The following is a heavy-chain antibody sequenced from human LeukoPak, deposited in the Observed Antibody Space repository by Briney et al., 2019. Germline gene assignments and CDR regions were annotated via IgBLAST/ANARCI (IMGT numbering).Heavy chain of an antibody. Sequence: GGSLRLSCAASGFTVSSNSMSWVRQAPGKGLEWVSVIHSGRSTYYADSVKGRFTISRDNSKNTLFLQMNSLRAEDTAVYYCARAAAYCSGGSCYLDYWGQGTLVSVSS. CDR2: IHSGRST. D-gene: IGHD2-15*01. CDR1: GFTVSSNS. V-gene: IGHV3-53*01. J-gene: IGHJ4*02. CDR3: ARAAAYCSGGSCYLDY.